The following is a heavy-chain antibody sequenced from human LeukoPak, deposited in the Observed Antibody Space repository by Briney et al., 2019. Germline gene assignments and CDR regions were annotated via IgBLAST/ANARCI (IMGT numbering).Heavy chain of an antibody. CDR2: IYPRDGST. Sequence: ASVKVSCKASGYTFTSNYIHWVRQAPGQGLEWMGMIYPRDGSTSYAQKFQGRVTITADESTSTAYMELSSLRSEDMAVYYCARGTMVRGVLKGPLDYWGQGTLVTVSS. V-gene: IGHV1-46*01. CDR3: ARGTMVRGVLKGPLDY. D-gene: IGHD3-10*01. CDR1: GYTFTSNY. J-gene: IGHJ4*02.